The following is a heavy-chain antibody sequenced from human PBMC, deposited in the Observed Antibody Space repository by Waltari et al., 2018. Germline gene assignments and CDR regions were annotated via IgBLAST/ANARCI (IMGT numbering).Heavy chain of an antibody. CDR3: AKAYLDYGGNSWPFDF. D-gene: IGHD4-17*01. CDR2: INPNSGDT. Sequence: QVQLLQPGAEVKKPGASVKVSCKASGYTLTGHYLHWVRQAPGQGLEWMGWINPNSGDTHYARKFQGRITMTRDTSITTAYLELSRLKSDDTALYFCAKAYLDYGGNSWPFDFWGQGTMVTVSS. CDR1: GYTLTGHY. V-gene: IGHV1-2*02. J-gene: IGHJ3*01.